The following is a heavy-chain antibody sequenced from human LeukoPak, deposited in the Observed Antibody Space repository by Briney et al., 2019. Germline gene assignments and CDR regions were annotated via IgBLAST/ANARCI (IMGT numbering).Heavy chain of an antibody. J-gene: IGHJ4*02. Sequence: PSETLSLTCTVSGGSISSYYWSWIRQPPGKGLEWIGSIYYSGSTYYNPSLKSRVTISVDTSKNQFSLKLSSVTAADTAVYYCARVSPDYHLYWGQGTLVTVSS. CDR3: ARVSPDYHLY. CDR1: GGSISSYY. CDR2: IYYSGST. V-gene: IGHV4-59*12. D-gene: IGHD4-11*01.